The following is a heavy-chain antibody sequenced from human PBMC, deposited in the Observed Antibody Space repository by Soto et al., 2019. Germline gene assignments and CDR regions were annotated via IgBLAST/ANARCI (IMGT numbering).Heavy chain of an antibody. CDR3: AKGLGYCTNGVCYPLYYFDY. V-gene: IGHV3-53*01. CDR1: GFTVSSYH. J-gene: IGHJ4*02. CDR2: IYSAGSA. D-gene: IGHD2-8*01. Sequence: HPGGSLRLSCAASGFTVSSYHMSWVRQAPGKGLEWVSVIYSAGSADFADSVKGRFTISRDNSKNTLYLQMNSLRAEDTAVYYCAKGLGYCTNGVCYPLYYFDYWGQGTLVTVSS.